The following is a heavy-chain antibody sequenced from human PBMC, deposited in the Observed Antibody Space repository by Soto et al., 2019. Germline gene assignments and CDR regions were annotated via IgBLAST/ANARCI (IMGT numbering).Heavy chain of an antibody. V-gene: IGHV4-39*07. Sequence: TDTLSLTCTVSGGSISSGGYYWSWIRQPPGKGLEWIGEINHSGSTNYNPSLKSRVTISVDTSKNQFSLKLSSVTAADTAVYYCASLSQQLVPRNPDFWGQGTLVTVSS. CDR1: GGSISSGGYY. CDR3: ASLSQQLVPRNPDF. CDR2: INHSGST. J-gene: IGHJ4*02. D-gene: IGHD6-13*01.